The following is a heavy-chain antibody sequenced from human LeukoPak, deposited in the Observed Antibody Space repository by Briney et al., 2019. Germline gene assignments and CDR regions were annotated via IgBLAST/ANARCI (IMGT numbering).Heavy chain of an antibody. CDR3: ARVNYDFWSGYAYYYMDV. CDR2: ISSSGGTI. Sequence: GGSLRLSCAASGFTFSDYYMSWIRQAPGKGLEWVSYISSSGGTIYYADSVKGRFTISRDNAKNSLYLQMNSLRAEDTAVYYCARVNYDFWSGYAYYYMDVWGKGTTVTVSS. J-gene: IGHJ6*03. V-gene: IGHV3-11*04. CDR1: GFTFSDYY. D-gene: IGHD3-3*01.